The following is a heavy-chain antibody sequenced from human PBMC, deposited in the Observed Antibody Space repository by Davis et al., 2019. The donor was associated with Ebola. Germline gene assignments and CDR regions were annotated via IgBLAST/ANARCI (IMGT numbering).Heavy chain of an antibody. D-gene: IGHD3-10*01. J-gene: IGHJ4*02. CDR2: IIPVVDTK. CDR3: ARVTFRGVIAIDY. V-gene: IGHV1-69*04. Sequence: SSVKVSCKPSGGAFTNYAVYWVRQAPGQGLEWMGRIIPVVDTKDYAQKLQGRVTMTTDTSTSTAYMELRSLRSDDTAVYYCARVTFRGVIAIDYWGQGTLVTVSS. CDR1: GGAFTNYA.